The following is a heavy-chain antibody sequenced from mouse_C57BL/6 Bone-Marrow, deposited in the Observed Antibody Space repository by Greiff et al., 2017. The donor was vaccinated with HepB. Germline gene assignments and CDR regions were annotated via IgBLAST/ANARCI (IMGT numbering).Heavy chain of an antibody. J-gene: IGHJ3*01. V-gene: IGHV5-6*01. Sequence: EVQRVESGGDLVKPGGSLKLSCAASGFTFSSYGMSWVRQTPDKRLEWVATISSGGSYTYYPDSVKGRFTISRDNAKNTLYLQMSSLKSEDTAMYYCARLGILAWFAYWGQGTLVTVSA. D-gene: IGHD4-1*01. CDR1: GFTFSSYG. CDR2: ISSGGSYT. CDR3: ARLGILAWFAY.